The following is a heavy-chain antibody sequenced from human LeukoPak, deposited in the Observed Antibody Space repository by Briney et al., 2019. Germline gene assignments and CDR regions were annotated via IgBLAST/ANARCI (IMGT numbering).Heavy chain of an antibody. CDR1: GYTFTGYY. D-gene: IGHD3-10*01. V-gene: IGHV1-2*02. Sequence: ASVKVSCKASGYTFTGYYMHWVRQAPGQGLEWMGWINPNSGGTNYAQKFQGRVTMTRDTSISTAYMELSRLRSDDTAVYYCARAAGSGSYYNLWGWEGNYGMDVWGQGTTVTVSS. J-gene: IGHJ6*02. CDR3: ARAAGSGSYYNLWGWEGNYGMDV. CDR2: INPNSGGT.